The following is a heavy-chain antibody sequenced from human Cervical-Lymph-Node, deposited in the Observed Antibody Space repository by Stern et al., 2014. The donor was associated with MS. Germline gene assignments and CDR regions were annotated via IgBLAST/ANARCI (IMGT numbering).Heavy chain of an antibody. CDR1: GYSFTNYW. V-gene: IGHV5-51*03. CDR3: ARGAPPEN. Sequence: MQLVQSGAEVKKPGESLKISCKTAGYSFTNYWIGWVRQMPGKGREGMGIIYPSASDTRSSPSSKGQVISPADKSIGTAYLQWRSLKASDSGIYYCARGAPPENWGQGTLVTVSS. D-gene: IGHD1-26*01. J-gene: IGHJ4*02. CDR2: IYPSASDT.